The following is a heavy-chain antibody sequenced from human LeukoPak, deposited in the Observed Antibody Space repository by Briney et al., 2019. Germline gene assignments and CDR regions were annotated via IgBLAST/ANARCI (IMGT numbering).Heavy chain of an antibody. V-gene: IGHV3-23*01. CDR3: AKVRMITMIAYDAFDI. J-gene: IGHJ3*02. CDR2: ISGSGGST. CDR1: GFTFSSYA. Sequence: GGSLRLSCAASGFTFSSYAMSWVRQAPGKGLEWVSSISGSGGSTYYADSVKGRFTISRDNSKNTLYLQMNSLRAEDTAVYYCAKVRMITMIAYDAFDIWGQGSMVTVSS. D-gene: IGHD3-22*01.